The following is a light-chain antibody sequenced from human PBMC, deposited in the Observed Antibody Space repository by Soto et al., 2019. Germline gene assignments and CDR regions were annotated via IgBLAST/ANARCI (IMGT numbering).Light chain of an antibody. Sequence: AIRMTQSPSSFSASTGDRVTITCRASQGISSYLAWYQQKPGKAPKLLIYAASTLQSGVPSRFXGSGSGTDFTLTISCLQSEDFATYYCQQYYSYPKLTFGGGTKVEIK. CDR3: QQYYSYPKLT. V-gene: IGKV1-8*01. J-gene: IGKJ4*01. CDR2: AAS. CDR1: QGISSY.